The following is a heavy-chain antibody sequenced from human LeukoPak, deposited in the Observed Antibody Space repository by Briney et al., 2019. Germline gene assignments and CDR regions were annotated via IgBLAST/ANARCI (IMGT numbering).Heavy chain of an antibody. CDR3: ARLSGSYYEADY. CDR1: GFTVGSSY. Sequence: GGSLRLSCAASGFTVGSSYMGWVRQAPGKGLEWVSVTYSGGSTYYADSMKGRFTLSRDNSKNTLYLQMNSLRAEDTAVYYCARLSGSYYEADYWGQGTLVTVSS. V-gene: IGHV3-53*01. J-gene: IGHJ4*02. D-gene: IGHD1-26*01. CDR2: TYSGGST.